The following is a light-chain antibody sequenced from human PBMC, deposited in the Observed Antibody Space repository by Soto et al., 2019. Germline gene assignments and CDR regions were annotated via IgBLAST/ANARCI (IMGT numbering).Light chain of an antibody. J-gene: IGLJ1*01. V-gene: IGLV2-14*01. CDR1: SSDVGGYNF. CDR2: EVS. CDR3: TSYSTSNSYV. Sequence: QSALTQPASVSGSPGQSITIFCTGSSSDVGGYNFVCWYQQHPGNATKLMIYEVSKRPSGVSNRFSGSKSGNTASLTISGLQAEDEAYYYCTSYSTSNSYVFGAGTKLTVL.